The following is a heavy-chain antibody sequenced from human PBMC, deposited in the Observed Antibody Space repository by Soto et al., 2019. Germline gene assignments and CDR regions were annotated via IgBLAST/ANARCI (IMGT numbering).Heavy chain of an antibody. D-gene: IGHD6-6*01. CDR2: ITGSGAYT. CDR3: VKGSAGSSPYYFDY. Sequence: TGGSLRLSCAASEFTFSSYAMSWVRPTTEKGLEGISAITGSGAYTYHADSVKGRFTISRDNSKNTLFLQLNSLRAEDTALFYCVKGSAGSSPYYFDYWGPGTLVTVSS. V-gene: IGHV3-23*01. J-gene: IGHJ4*02. CDR1: EFTFSSYA.